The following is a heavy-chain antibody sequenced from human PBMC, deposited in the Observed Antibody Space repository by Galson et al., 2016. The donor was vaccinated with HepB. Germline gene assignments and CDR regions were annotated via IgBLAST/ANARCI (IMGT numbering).Heavy chain of an antibody. J-gene: IGHJ5*02. D-gene: IGHD3-10*01. V-gene: IGHV3-30*04. CDR2: ISYDGSNK. CDR3: ARVGYNYGSGSYYNGDDWHFDL. CDR1: EFTFSTYA. Sequence: SLRLSCAASEFTFSTYAIHWVRQAPGKGLEWVAVISYDGSNKYFADSVKGRFTISRDNSENTLYLQMNSLRAEDTAVYYCARVGYNYGSGSYYNGDDWHFDLWGQGTLVTVSS.